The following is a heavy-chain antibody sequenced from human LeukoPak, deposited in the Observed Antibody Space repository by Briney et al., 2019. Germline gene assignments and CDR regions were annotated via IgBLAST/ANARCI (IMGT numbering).Heavy chain of an antibody. V-gene: IGHV3-7*01. CDR1: GFTLSPYW. Sequence: SGGSLRLSCAASGFTLSPYWMTWVRQAPGKGLEWVANIKQDGSAQHYADSVKGRFTISRDNAKNSLYLQMDSLRAEDTALYYCVREDGMVGATSSFDYWGQGTLVTVSS. CDR3: VREDGMVGATSSFDY. D-gene: IGHD1-26*01. CDR2: IKQDGSAQ. J-gene: IGHJ4*02.